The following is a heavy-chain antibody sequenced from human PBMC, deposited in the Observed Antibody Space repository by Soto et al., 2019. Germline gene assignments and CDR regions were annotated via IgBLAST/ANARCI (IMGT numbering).Heavy chain of an antibody. D-gene: IGHD3-3*01. CDR2: INGYNAKT. CDR3: ARDAHDFRSVSNYGMDV. J-gene: IGHJ6*02. CDR1: GYTFTSYS. Sequence: GASVKVSCKASGYTFTSYSVIWVRRAPGQGLEWMGSINGYNAKTDYAQKFQVRVTMTRDTSTSTAYMELRSLRSDDTAVYYCARDAHDFRSVSNYGMDVWGQGTTVTVSS. V-gene: IGHV1-18*01.